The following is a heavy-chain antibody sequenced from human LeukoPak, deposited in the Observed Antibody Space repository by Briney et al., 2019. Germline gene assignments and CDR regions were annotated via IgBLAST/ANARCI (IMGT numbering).Heavy chain of an antibody. CDR3: ARGGGQYCSSTSCSNWFDP. CDR2: IIPILGIA. D-gene: IGHD2-2*01. CDR1: GGTFSSYT. Sequence: SVKVSCKASGGTFSSYTISWVRQAPGQGLEWMGRIIPILGIANYAQKFQGRVTITADKSTSTAYMELSSLRSEDTAVCYCARGGGQYCSSTSCSNWFDPWGQGTLVTVSS. J-gene: IGHJ5*02. V-gene: IGHV1-69*02.